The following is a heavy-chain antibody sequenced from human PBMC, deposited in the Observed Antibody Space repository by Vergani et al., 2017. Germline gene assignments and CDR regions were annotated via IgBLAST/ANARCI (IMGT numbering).Heavy chain of an antibody. CDR3: AKDQVILLWFEGLNRGGDAFDI. D-gene: IGHD3-10*01. V-gene: IGHV3-23*01. CDR2: ISGSGGST. CDR1: GFTFSSYA. J-gene: IGHJ3*02. Sequence: EVQLLESGGDLVQPGGSLRLSCAASGFTFSSYAMSWVRQAPGEGLEWVSAISGSGGSTYYADSVKGRFTISRDNSKNTLYLQMNSLRAEDTAVYYCAKDQVILLWFEGLNRGGDAFDIWGQGTMVTVSS.